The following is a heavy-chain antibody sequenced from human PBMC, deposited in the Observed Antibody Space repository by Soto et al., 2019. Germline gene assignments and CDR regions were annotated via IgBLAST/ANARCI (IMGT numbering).Heavy chain of an antibody. J-gene: IGHJ6*02. Sequence: PGGSLRLSCAASGFTFSNAWMSWVRQAPGKGLEWVGRIKSKTDGGTTDYAAPVKGRFTISRDDSKNTLYLQMNSLKTEDTAVYHCTTGPVVVDATHPPYGMDVWGQGTTVTVSS. CDR2: IKSKTDGGTT. CDR1: GFTFSNAW. D-gene: IGHD2-15*01. CDR3: TTGPVVVDATHPPYGMDV. V-gene: IGHV3-15*01.